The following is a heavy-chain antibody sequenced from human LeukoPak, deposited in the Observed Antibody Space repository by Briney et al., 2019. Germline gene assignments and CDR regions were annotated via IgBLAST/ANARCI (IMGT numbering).Heavy chain of an antibody. CDR3: AKSVFRYGAPIVDY. CDR2: ISGSGGST. V-gene: IGHV3-23*01. J-gene: IGHJ4*02. Sequence: GGSLRLSCAASGFTFSSYAMSWVRQAPGKGLEWVSAISGSGGSTYYADSVKGRFTISRDNSKNTLYLQMNSLRAEDTAVYYCAKSVFRYGAPIVDYWGQGTLVTVSS. CDR1: GFTFSSYA. D-gene: IGHD4-17*01.